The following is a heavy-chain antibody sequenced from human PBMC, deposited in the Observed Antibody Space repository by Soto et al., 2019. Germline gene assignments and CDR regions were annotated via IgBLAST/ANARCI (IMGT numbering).Heavy chain of an antibody. CDR1: GGSISSSNW. D-gene: IGHD5-18*01. J-gene: IGHJ4*02. Sequence: QVQLQESGPGLVKPSGTLSLTCAVSGGSISSSNWWSWVRQPPGKGLEWIGEIYHSGSTNYNPSLKSPVTISVYKSETQFSLKLSSVTAADTAVYSCARTPWDGYTGYCFDYWGQGTLVTVSS. CDR2: IYHSGST. V-gene: IGHV4-4*02. CDR3: ARTPWDGYTGYCFDY.